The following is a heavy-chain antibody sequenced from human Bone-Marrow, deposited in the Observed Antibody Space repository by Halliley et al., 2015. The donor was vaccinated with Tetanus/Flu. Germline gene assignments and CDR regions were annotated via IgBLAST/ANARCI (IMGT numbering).Heavy chain of an antibody. CDR2: IIPILGIP. V-gene: IGHV1-69*10. J-gene: IGHJ6*02. Sequence: WMGGIIPILGIPNYAQKFQGRVPITADKSTPTAYIELSSLSSEDTAVYYCARGVRVPNGMDVWGQGTTVTVSS. D-gene: IGHD2-21*01. CDR3: ARGVRVPNGMDV.